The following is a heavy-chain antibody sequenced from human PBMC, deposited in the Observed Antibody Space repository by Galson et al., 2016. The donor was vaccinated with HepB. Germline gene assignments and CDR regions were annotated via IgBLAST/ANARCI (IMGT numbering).Heavy chain of an antibody. V-gene: IGHV5-10-1*01. CDR3: ARQGRYCTGGSCYYPDY. CDR1: GYSFTNHW. CDR2: IDPSDSYT. Sequence: QSGAEVKKPGESLRISCKGSGYSFTNHWISWVRQMPGKGLEWMGRIDPSDSYTNYSPSFQGHVTISADRSITTAYLQWSSLKASDTAMYYCARQGRYCTGGSCYYPDYWGQGTLVAVSS. J-gene: IGHJ4*02. D-gene: IGHD2-15*01.